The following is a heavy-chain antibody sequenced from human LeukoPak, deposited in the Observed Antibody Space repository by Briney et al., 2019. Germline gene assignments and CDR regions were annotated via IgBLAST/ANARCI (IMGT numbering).Heavy chain of an antibody. CDR1: GGSISRYY. J-gene: IGHJ6*02. D-gene: IGHD3-10*01. CDR3: ARGKVTMVRGTDGMDV. Sequence: SETLSLTCTVSGGSISRYYWSWIRQPAGKGLEWIGRIYTSGSTNYNHSLKSRVTMSVDTSKNQFSLKLSSVTAADTAVYYCARGKVTMVRGTDGMDVWGQGTTVTVSS. V-gene: IGHV4-4*07. CDR2: IYTSGST.